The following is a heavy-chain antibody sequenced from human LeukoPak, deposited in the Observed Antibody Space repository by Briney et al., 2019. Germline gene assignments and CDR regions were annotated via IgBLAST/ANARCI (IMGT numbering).Heavy chain of an antibody. Sequence: SETLSLTCSVSGYSISSGYYWGWIRQPPGKGLEWIGSIYHSGSTYYNPSLKSRVIISVDASKNLFSLKLSSVTAADTAVYYCARDSGTTGEVKFDPWGQGTLVTVSS. V-gene: IGHV4-38-2*02. CDR1: GYSISSGYY. J-gene: IGHJ5*02. D-gene: IGHD1-7*01. CDR2: IYHSGST. CDR3: ARDSGTTGEVKFDP.